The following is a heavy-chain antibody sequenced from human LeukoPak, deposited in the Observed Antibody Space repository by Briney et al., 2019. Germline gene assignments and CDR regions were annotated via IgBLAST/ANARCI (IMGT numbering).Heavy chain of an antibody. CDR2: IYYSGST. V-gene: IGHV4-59*01. CDR3: ARGPTRYYYYDSSGYYDY. D-gene: IGHD3-22*01. J-gene: IGHJ4*02. Sequence: SETLSLTCTDSGGSISSYYWSWIRQPPGKGLEWIGYIYYSGSTNYNPSLKSRVTISVDTSKNQFSLKLSSVTAADTAVYYCARGPTRYYYYDSSGYYDYWGQGTLVTVSS. CDR1: GGSISSYY.